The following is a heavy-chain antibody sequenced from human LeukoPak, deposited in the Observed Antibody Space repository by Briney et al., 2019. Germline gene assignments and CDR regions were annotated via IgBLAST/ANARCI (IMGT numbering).Heavy chain of an antibody. CDR2: INDSGGNT. D-gene: IGHD3-10*01. V-gene: IGHV3-23*01. CDR3: AKTSAGIRGGYFDY. CDR1: GFTFSSYA. Sequence: GGFLRLSCAASGFTFSSYAMSWVRQAPGKGLEWVSLINDSGGNTYYADSVKGRFTISRGNSKNTLFLQMSSLRAEDTAVYYCAKTSAGIRGGYFDYWGQGTLVTVSS. J-gene: IGHJ4*02.